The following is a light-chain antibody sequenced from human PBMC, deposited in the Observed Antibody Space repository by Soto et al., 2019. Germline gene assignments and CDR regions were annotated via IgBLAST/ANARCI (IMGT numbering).Light chain of an antibody. CDR1: QGIRND. CDR3: LQHNSYPRT. V-gene: IGKV1-17*01. CDR2: GAS. Sequence: DIQMTQSPSSLSAFVGDRVTITCRASQGIRNDLVWYQQKPGKAPKRLIYGASSLQSGVPSRFSGSGSETEFTFTISSLQPEDFAPYFCLQHNSYPRTFGPGTKVDIK. J-gene: IGKJ1*01.